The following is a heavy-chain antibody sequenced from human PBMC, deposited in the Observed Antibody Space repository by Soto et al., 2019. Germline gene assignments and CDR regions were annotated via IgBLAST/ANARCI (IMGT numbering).Heavy chain of an antibody. J-gene: IGHJ6*02. V-gene: IGHV3-30*18. CDR2: ISYDGSNK. Sequence: HPGGSLRLSCAASGFTFSSYGMHWVRQAPGKGLEWVAVISYDGSNKYYADSVKGRFTISRDNSKNTLYLQMNSLRAEDTAVYYCAKYSGSCYSYYYYYYGMDVWGQGTTVTVSS. D-gene: IGHD2-15*01. CDR3: AKYSGSCYSYYYYYYGMDV. CDR1: GFTFSSYG.